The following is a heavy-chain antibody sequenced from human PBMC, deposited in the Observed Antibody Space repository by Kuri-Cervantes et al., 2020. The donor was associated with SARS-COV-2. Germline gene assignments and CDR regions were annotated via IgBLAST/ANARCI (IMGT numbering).Heavy chain of an antibody. V-gene: IGHV1-69*04. CDR3: ARDRREYSSGWYYWYFDL. D-gene: IGHD6-19*01. CDR2: IIPILGIA. CDR1: GGTFSSYT. Sequence: SVKVSCKASGGTFSSYTISWVRQAPGQGLEWMGRIIPILGIANYAQKFQGRVTITADKSTSTAYMELSSLRSEDAAVYYCARDRREYSSGWYYWYFDLWGRGTLVTVSS. J-gene: IGHJ2*01.